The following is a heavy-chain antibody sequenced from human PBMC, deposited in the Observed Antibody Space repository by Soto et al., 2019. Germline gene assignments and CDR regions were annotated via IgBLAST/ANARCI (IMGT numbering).Heavy chain of an antibody. J-gene: IGHJ6*03. V-gene: IGHV4-34*01. D-gene: IGHD3-9*01. CDR2: INHSGNT. CDR1: GGSFSGYY. Sequence: SETLSLTCAVYGGSFSGYYWSWIRQPPGKGLEWIGEINHSGNTNYNPSPKSRVTISVDKSKNQFSLKLSSVTAADTAVYYCASQGLPYFDWSPTPLYYMDVWGKGTTVTVS. CDR3: ASQGLPYFDWSPTPLYYMDV.